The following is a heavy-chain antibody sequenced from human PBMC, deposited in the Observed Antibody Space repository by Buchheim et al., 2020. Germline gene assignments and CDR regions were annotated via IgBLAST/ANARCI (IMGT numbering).Heavy chain of an antibody. CDR3: AMDIVATIWGY. CDR2: INHSGST. Sequence: QVQLQESGPGLVKPSETLSLTCAVYGGSFSGYYWSWIRQPPGKGLEWIGEINHSGSTNYNPSLKSRVTISVDTSKNQFSLKLSSVTAADTAVYYCAMDIVATIWGYWGQGTL. D-gene: IGHD5-12*01. J-gene: IGHJ4*02. CDR1: GGSFSGYY. V-gene: IGHV4-34*01.